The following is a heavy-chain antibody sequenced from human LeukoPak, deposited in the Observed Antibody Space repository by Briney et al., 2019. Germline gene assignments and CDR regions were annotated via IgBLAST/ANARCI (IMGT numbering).Heavy chain of an antibody. Sequence: ASVKVSCKASGYTFTGYYMHWVRQAPGQGLEWMGWINPNSGGTNYAQKFQGRVTMTRDTSISTAYMELSRLRSDDTAVYYCARDFGSTAMVTYYYYMDVWGKGTTVTVSS. D-gene: IGHD5-18*01. CDR3: ARDFGSTAMVTYYYYMDV. CDR1: GYTFTGYY. V-gene: IGHV1-2*02. CDR2: INPNSGGT. J-gene: IGHJ6*03.